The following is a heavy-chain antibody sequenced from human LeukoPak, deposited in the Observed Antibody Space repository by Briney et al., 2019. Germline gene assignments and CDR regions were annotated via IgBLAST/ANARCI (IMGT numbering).Heavy chain of an antibody. CDR2: IYYSGST. Sequence: SETLSLTCTVSGGSISSSSYYWGWIRQPPGTGLEWIGSIYYSGSTYYNPSLKSRVTISVDTSKNQFSLKLSSVTAADTAVYYCAREGRRDFWSGYTHDYWGQGTLVTVSS. V-gene: IGHV4-39*07. J-gene: IGHJ4*02. D-gene: IGHD3-3*01. CDR1: GGSISSSSYY. CDR3: AREGRRDFWSGYTHDY.